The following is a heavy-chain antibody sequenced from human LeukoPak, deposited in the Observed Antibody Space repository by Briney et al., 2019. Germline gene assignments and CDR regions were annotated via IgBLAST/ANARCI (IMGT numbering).Heavy chain of an antibody. CDR2: IYTSGST. CDR3: ARTVVVAATTNRGFGY. V-gene: IGHV4-61*02. CDR1: GGSISSGSYY. D-gene: IGHD2-15*01. Sequence: SSETLSLTCTVSGGSISSGSYYWSWIRQPAGKGLEWIGRIYTSGSTNYNPSLKSRVTISVDTSKNQFSLKLSSVTAADTAVYYCARTVVVAATTNRGFGYWGQGTLVTVSS. J-gene: IGHJ4*02.